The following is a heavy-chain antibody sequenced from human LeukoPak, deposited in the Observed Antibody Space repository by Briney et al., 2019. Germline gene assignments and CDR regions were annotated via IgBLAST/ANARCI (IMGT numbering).Heavy chain of an antibody. D-gene: IGHD6-13*01. Sequence: SETLSLTCTVSGGSLSSYYWSWIRQPAGKGLEWIGRIYTSGITNYKPSLKSRVTLSVDTSKNQFSLKLSSVTAADTAVYYCARVLLGYSSSQGWFDPWGQGTLVTVSS. J-gene: IGHJ5*02. V-gene: IGHV4-4*07. CDR1: GGSLSSYY. CDR3: ARVLLGYSSSQGWFDP. CDR2: IYTSGIT.